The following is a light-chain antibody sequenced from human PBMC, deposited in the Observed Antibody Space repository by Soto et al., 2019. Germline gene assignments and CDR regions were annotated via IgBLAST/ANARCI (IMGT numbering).Light chain of an antibody. J-gene: IGLJ1*01. CDR3: NSYTSSSTYV. V-gene: IGLV2-14*01. CDR2: DVS. Sequence: QSALTQPASGSGSPGQSITISCNGTSSDVGGYNYVSWYQQHPGKAPKLVIYDVSNRPSGVSNRFSGSKSGNTASLTISGLQAEDEADYYCNSYTSSSTYVFGTGTKVTVL. CDR1: SSDVGGYNY.